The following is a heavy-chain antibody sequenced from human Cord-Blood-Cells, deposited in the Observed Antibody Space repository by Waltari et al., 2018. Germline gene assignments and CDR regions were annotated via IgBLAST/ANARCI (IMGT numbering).Heavy chain of an antibody. Sequence: QVQLVESGGGVVQPGRSLRLSCAASGFTFSRYAMHWVRQAPGKGLEWVAVISYDGSNKYYADSVKGRFTISRDNSKNTLYLQMNSLRAEDTAVYYCARCWDYWGQGTLVTVSS. CDR3: ARCWDY. J-gene: IGHJ4*02. CDR1: GFTFSRYA. CDR2: ISYDGSNK. V-gene: IGHV3-30*04.